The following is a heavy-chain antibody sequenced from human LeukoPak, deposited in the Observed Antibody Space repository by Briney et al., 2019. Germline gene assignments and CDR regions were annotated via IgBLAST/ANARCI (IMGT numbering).Heavy chain of an antibody. Sequence: GGSLRLSCAASGFTFSSYWMSWVRQAPGKGLEWVANIKQDGSEKYYVDSVKGRFTISRDNAKNSLYLQMNSLRAEDTAVYYCARDLHTYDFWSGYYKDYYYGMDVWGQGTTVTVSS. CDR3: ARDLHTYDFWSGYYKDYYYGMDV. CDR1: GFTFSSYW. CDR2: IKQDGSEK. J-gene: IGHJ6*02. V-gene: IGHV3-7*01. D-gene: IGHD3-3*01.